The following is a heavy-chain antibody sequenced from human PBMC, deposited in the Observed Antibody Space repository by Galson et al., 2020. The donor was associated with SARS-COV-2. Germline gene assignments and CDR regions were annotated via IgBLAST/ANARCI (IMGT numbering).Heavy chain of an antibody. V-gene: IGHV3-9*01. CDR3: AKNALPYCSSTSCYTAMVDY. Sequence: SLKISCAASGFTFDDYAMHWVRQAPGKGLEWVSGISWNSGSIGYADSVKGRFPISRDNAKNSLYLQMNSLRAEDTALYYCAKNALPYCSSTSCYTAMVDYWGQGTLGTVSS. CDR2: ISWNSGSI. D-gene: IGHD2-2*02. CDR1: GFTFDDYA. J-gene: IGHJ4*02.